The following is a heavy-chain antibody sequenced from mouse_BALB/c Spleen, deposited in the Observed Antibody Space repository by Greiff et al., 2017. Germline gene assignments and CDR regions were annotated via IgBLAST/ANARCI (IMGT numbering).Heavy chain of an antibody. J-gene: IGHJ1*01. V-gene: IGHV2-2*02. Sequence: VQLQQSGPGLVQPSQSLSITCTVSGFSLTSYGVHWVRQSPGKGLEWLGVIWSGGSTDYNAAFISRLSISKDNSKSQVFFKMNSLQANDTAIYYCARNNPYYGSRTSYWYFDVWGAGTTVTVSS. CDR3: ARNNPYYGSRTSYWYFDV. D-gene: IGHD1-1*01. CDR2: IWSGGST. CDR1: GFSLTSYG.